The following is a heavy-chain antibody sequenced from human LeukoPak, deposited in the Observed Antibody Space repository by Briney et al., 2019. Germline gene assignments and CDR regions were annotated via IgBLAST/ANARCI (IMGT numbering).Heavy chain of an antibody. CDR3: ATTGHVIYNVFPY. CDR1: VFTFDGYA. CDR2: ILGDGGGK. V-gene: IGHV3-43*02. D-gene: IGHD2-21*01. Sequence: GRSLRLSCAVSVFTFDGYATHWVPRPPGKGLEWVSFILGDGGGKYYADSVKGRFTISRDNSKNSLYVPMNSLRAEDTALYYCATTGHVIYNVFPYWGQGTLVTVSS. J-gene: IGHJ4*02.